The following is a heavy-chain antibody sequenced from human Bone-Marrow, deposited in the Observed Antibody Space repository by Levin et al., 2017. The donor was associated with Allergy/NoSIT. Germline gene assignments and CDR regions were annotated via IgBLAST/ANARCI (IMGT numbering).Heavy chain of an antibody. Sequence: SQTLSLTCTVSGGSIRSYYWSWIRQPPGKGLEWVGCFYYSGDTNYNPSLMSRVTISIDTSKNQFYLTLSSVTAADTAVYYWARHVWGNNDAFDIWGQGTMVAVSS. CDR2: FYYSGDT. J-gene: IGHJ3*02. CDR3: ARHVWGNNDAFDI. V-gene: IGHV4-59*08. D-gene: IGHD3-16*01. CDR1: GGSIRSYY.